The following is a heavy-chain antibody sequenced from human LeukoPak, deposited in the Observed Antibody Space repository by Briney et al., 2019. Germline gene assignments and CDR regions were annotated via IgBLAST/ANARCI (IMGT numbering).Heavy chain of an antibody. J-gene: IGHJ4*02. Sequence: GGSLRLSCAASGFTFSDYYMSWIRQAPGKGLEWVSVIYSGGSTYYADSVKGRFTISRDNYKNTLYLQMNSLRAEDTAVYYCVKTWDYWGQGTLVTVSS. CDR3: VKTWDY. CDR2: IYSGGST. V-gene: IGHV3-53*01. CDR1: GFTFSDYY.